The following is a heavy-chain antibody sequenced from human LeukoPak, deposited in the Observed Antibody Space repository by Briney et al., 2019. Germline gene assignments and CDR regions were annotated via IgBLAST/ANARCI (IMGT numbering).Heavy chain of an antibody. Sequence: SETLSLTCTVSGYSISSGYYWGWIRQPPGKGLEWIGRISHTGSTYYNPSLKSRVDTSKKQFSLKLTSVTAADTAVYYCARSSGGYTYGQRDYWGQGTLVTVSS. CDR2: ISHTGST. J-gene: IGHJ4*02. D-gene: IGHD5-18*01. V-gene: IGHV4-38-2*02. CDR3: ARSSGGYTYGQRDY. CDR1: GYSISSGYY.